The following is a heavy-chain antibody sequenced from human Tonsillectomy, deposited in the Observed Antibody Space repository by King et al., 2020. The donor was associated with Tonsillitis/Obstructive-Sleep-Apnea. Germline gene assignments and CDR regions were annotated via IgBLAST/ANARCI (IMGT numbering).Heavy chain of an antibody. V-gene: IGHV1-18*04. D-gene: IGHD1-26*01. CDR1: GYSFTNYD. CDR3: ARDYAPGTFDY. J-gene: IGHJ4*02. CDR2: ISVYNGNT. Sequence: QLVQSGAEVKKPGASVQVSCKASGYSFTNYDISWVRQAPGDGLEWMGWISVYNGNTKYAQKLQGRVTMTRDTSTSTAYMELRSLRSADTAVYYCARDYAPGTFDYWGLGTQVTVSS.